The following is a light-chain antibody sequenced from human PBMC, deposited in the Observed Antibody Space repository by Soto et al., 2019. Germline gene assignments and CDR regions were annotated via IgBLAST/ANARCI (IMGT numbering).Light chain of an antibody. V-gene: IGKV1-39*01. CDR1: QTISSY. Sequence: DLQMTQSPSSLSASVGDRVTITCRASQTISSYLNWYQQNPGKAPKLLIYAASSLQSGVPSRFSGGGSGTDFTLTISSLQPEDFATYYCQQSSNIPYTFGQGTKLEIK. CDR3: QQSSNIPYT. J-gene: IGKJ2*01. CDR2: AAS.